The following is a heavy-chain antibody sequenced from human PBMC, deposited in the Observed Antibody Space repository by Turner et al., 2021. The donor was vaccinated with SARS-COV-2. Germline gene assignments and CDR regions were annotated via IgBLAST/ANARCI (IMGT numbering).Heavy chain of an antibody. D-gene: IGHD6-13*01. Sequence: QVQLVQSGAEVKKPGSSVKVSCKASGGTFSPYAISWVRQAPGQGLGWRGGIIPIFGTATYDGKFQGRVTITADESTGKANMELSSLRSEDTAVYYCARVGVGGSSWPKDFDYWGQGTLVTVSS. CDR3: ARVGVGGSSWPKDFDY. CDR2: IIPIFGTA. J-gene: IGHJ4*02. CDR1: GGTFSPYA. V-gene: IGHV1-69*01.